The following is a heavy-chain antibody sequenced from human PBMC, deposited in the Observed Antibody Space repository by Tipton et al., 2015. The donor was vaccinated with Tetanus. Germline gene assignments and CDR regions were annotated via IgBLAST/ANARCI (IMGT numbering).Heavy chain of an antibody. J-gene: IGHJ6*02. CDR2: ISYDGINK. V-gene: IGHV3-30*03. D-gene: IGHD2-15*01. CDR3: ARCSGGACYRGNHYYYGMDV. CDR1: GFSFSTYG. Sequence: SLRLSCAASGFSFSTYGIHWVRQAPGKGLEWVALISYDGINKYYADSVKGRITVSRDNSKNTLYLQMNSLRAEDTAVYYCARCSGGACYRGNHYYYGMDVWGQGTTVTVSS.